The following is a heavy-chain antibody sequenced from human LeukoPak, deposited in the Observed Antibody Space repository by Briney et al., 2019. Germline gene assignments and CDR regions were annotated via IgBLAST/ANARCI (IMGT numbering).Heavy chain of an antibody. CDR3: ARLTPNSIYAAYGY. V-gene: IGHV1-69*13. CDR1: GGTFSSAA. D-gene: IGHD4-17*01. J-gene: IGHJ1*01. Sequence: SVKDACRASGGTFSSAAISWVRQAPGQGLEWMGGIIPIFGTANYAQKFQGRVTITADEFTSTAYMELSSLRSEDTAVYYCARLTPNSIYAAYGYWGESTVVTVSA. CDR2: IIPIFGTA.